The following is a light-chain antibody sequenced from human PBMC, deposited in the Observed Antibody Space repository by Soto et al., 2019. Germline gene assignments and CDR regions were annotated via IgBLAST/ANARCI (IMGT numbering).Light chain of an antibody. CDR1: SSDVGGYNY. CDR2: DVS. J-gene: IGLJ2*01. CDR3: CSYTGSGTLGV. V-gene: IGLV2-14*01. Sequence: QSVLTQPASVSGSPGQSITISCTGSSSDVGGYNYVYWYQQHPGKDPKLMIYDVSNRPSGVSNRFSASKSGNTAPLTISGLQAAEEADYYCCSYTGSGTLGVFGGGTKLTVL.